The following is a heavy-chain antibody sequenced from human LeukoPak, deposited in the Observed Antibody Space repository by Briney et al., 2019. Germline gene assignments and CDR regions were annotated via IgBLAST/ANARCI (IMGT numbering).Heavy chain of an antibody. Sequence: SETRSLTCAVYGGSFSGYYWSWIRQPPGKGMEWIGEINHSGSTNYNPSLKSRVTISVDTSKNQFSLKLSSVTAADTAVYYCARVRGIAARPALDYWGQGTLVTVSS. CDR3: ARVRGIAARPALDY. D-gene: IGHD6-6*01. V-gene: IGHV4-34*01. CDR2: INHSGST. J-gene: IGHJ4*02. CDR1: GGSFSGYY.